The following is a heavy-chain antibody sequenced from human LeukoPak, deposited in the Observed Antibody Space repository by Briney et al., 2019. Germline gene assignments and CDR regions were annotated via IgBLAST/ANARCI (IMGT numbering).Heavy chain of an antibody. D-gene: IGHD3-10*01. Sequence: GGSLRLSCAASGFTFSSYGMHWVRQAPGMGLEWVAFIRYDGSNKYYADSVKGRFTISRDNSKNTLYLQMNSLRAEDTAVYYCAKGAHTMVRGGFDYWGQGTLVTVSS. CDR1: GFTFSSYG. CDR3: AKGAHTMVRGGFDY. V-gene: IGHV3-30*02. CDR2: IRYDGSNK. J-gene: IGHJ4*02.